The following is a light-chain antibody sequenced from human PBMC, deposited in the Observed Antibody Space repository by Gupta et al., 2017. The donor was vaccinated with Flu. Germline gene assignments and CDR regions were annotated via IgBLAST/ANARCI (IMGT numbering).Light chain of an antibody. Sequence: EIVFTQSPGTPSLSPGERATLSCRARQSLDSNYLAWYQQKPGQAPRLLIYGVSSSATGTPDRCSGSGSTTDFTLTINRLEPEDFAVYYCQQYGRSPPFGGGTKVEIK. J-gene: IGKJ4*01. CDR2: GVS. CDR1: QSLDSNY. CDR3: QQYGRSPP. V-gene: IGKV3-20*01.